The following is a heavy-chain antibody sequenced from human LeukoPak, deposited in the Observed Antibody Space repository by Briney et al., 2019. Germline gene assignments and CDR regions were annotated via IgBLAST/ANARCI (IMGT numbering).Heavy chain of an antibody. V-gene: IGHV4-59*01. D-gene: IGHD3-10*01. CDR3: ARGHYGSGTGTYPD. Sequence: SETLSLTCIVSGGSPSPYYWSWIRQPPGKGLEWIGYIYYSGSTDYNPSLKSRVTISVDTSKNQVSLKLNSVTVADTAEYYCARGHYGSGTGTYPDWGQGTLVTVST. CDR2: IYYSGST. J-gene: IGHJ4*02. CDR1: GGSPSPYY.